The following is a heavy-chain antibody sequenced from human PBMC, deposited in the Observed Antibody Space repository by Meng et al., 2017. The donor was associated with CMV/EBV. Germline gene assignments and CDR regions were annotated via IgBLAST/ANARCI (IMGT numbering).Heavy chain of an antibody. CDR3: ARAYQRPYGMDV. CDR1: GGSISSSSYY. V-gene: IGHV4-39*07. J-gene: IGHJ6*02. D-gene: IGHD5-24*01. CDR2: IYYSGST. Sequence: SETLSLTCTVSGGSISSSSYYWGWIRQPPGKGLEWIGSIYYSGSTYYNPSLKSRVTISVDTSKNQFSLKLSSVTAADTAVYYCARAYQRPYGMDVWGQGTTVTVSS.